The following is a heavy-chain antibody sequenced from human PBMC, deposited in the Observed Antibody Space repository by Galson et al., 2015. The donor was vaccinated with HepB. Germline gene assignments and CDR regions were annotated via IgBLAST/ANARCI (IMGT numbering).Heavy chain of an antibody. CDR1: GYSFTDYH. CDR2: SYSNSAIE. D-gene: IGHD6-13*01. CDR3: ARDGSNWAFDY. J-gene: IGHJ4*02. V-gene: IGHV1-46*01. Sequence: SVKVSCKASGYSFTDYHMHWVRQAPGQGLEWMGISYSNSAIENYAQKFQGRVTMTRDTSTSTVYMELTSLRSEDTAVYYCARDGSNWAFDYWGQGTLVTVSS.